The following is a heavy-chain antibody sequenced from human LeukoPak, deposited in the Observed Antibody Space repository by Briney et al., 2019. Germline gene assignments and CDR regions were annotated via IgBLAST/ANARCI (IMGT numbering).Heavy chain of an antibody. CDR2: ISSNGGST. D-gene: IGHD4-23*01. J-gene: IGHJ3*02. V-gene: IGHV3-64*01. CDR1: GFTFSSYD. CDR3: ARAPRGVVMGGNAFDI. Sequence: PGGSLRLSCAASGFTFSSYDMHWVRQAPGKGLEYVSAISSNGGSTYYANSVKGRFTISRDNSKNTLHRQMGSLRAEDMAVYYCARAPRGVVMGGNAFDIWGQGTMVTVSS.